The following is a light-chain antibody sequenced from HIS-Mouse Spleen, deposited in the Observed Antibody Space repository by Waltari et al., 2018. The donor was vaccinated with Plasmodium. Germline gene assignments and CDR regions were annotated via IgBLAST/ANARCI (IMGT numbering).Light chain of an antibody. J-gene: IGLJ1*01. CDR1: SSDVGGYHY. V-gene: IGLV2-14*03. CDR3: SSYTSSSTLNYV. CDR2: DVS. Sequence: QSALTQPPSASGSPGQSVTISCTGTSSDVGGYHYVSWYQQHPGKAPKLMIYDVSNRPSGVSNRFSGSKSGNTASLTISGLQAEDEADYYCSSYTSSSTLNYVFGTGTKVTVL.